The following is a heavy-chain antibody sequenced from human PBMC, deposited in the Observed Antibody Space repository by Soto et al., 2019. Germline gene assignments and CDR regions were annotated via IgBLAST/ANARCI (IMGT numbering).Heavy chain of an antibody. CDR2: IGRVNTYI. J-gene: IGHJ4*02. V-gene: IGHV3-21*02. CDR3: ARVTAGSGSYQIDL. Sequence: QLVESGGGLVKPGGSLRLSCVASGFPFSSFSLNWIRQAPGKGLEWVSSIGRVNTYIYYADSVRGRFTVSRDNAKNSVYLQMNGLTAEDSGIYYCARVTAGSGSYQIDLWGQGTLVTVSS. CDR1: GFPFSSFS. D-gene: IGHD3-10*01.